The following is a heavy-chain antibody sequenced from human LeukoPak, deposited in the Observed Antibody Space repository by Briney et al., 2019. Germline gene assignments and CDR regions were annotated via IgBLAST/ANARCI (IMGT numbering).Heavy chain of an antibody. D-gene: IGHD3-9*01. CDR2: ITGSGDST. J-gene: IGHJ4*02. CDR1: GFIFRNYA. Sequence: PGGSLRLSCEASGFIFRNYAMSWVRQAPGKGLEWVSAITGSGDSTYYADSVKGRFTISRDNSKNTRYVEMNTLRAEDTAVYYCAKWGDYDILTGYYVSDFWGQGTLVTVSS. V-gene: IGHV3-23*01. CDR3: AKWGDYDILTGYYVSDF.